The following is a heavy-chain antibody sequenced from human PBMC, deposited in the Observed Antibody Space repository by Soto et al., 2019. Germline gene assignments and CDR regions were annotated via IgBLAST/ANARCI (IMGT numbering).Heavy chain of an antibody. V-gene: IGHV4-34*01. CDR1: GGSFSGYY. Sequence: XGTLFLTCAVYGGSFSGYYWSWIRQPPGKGLEWIGEINHSGSTNYNPSLKSRVTISVDTSKNQFSLKLSSVTAADTAVYYCARDTLRLPGIAVAGTSAFGYWGQGTLVTVSS. CDR3: ARDTLRLPGIAVAGTSAFGY. D-gene: IGHD6-19*01. CDR2: INHSGST. J-gene: IGHJ4*02.